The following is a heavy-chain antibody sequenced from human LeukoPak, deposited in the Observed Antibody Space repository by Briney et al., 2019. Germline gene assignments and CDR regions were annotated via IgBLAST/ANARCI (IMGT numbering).Heavy chain of an antibody. CDR2: IYAGDST. CDR3: ARVHDDSHVWDGY. Sequence: GGSLRLSCAASGFTVTGYYMGWVRQAPGKGLEWVSVIYAGDSTYYADSVKGRFTISRDKSKNTLYLQMNSLRAEDTAVYYCARVHDDSHVWDGYWGQGTLVTVSS. J-gene: IGHJ4*02. V-gene: IGHV3-53*01. CDR1: GFTVTGYY. D-gene: IGHD3-16*01.